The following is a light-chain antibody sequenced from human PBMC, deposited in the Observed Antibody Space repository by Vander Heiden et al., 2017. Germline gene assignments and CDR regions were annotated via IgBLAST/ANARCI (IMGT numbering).Light chain of an antibody. CDR1: QSVSSN. V-gene: IGKV3-15*01. CDR2: GAS. Sequence: EIVLTQSPAPLSVSPGERATLSCRASQSVSSNLAWYQRKPGQAPRLLIYGASTKATGIPARFSGRGSGTGFTLTIRRLHSEDFAVYFCQLCYLWPAWRFG. CDR3: QLCYLWPAWR. J-gene: IGKJ1*01.